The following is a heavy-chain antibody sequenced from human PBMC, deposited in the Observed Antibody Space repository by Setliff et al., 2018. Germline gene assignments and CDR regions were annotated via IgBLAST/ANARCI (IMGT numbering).Heavy chain of an antibody. CDR2: IYYSGIT. Sequence: NPSETLSLTCTVSGDSISASYWSWIRQSPGRRLEWIGYIYYSGITKYSPSLNGRVTISADTSKSQFSLRLSSVTAADTAVYLCARDRVGGAPSSSYYYSPMDVWGQGTAVTVSS. CDR3: ARDRVGGAPSSSYYYSPMDV. CDR1: GDSISASY. J-gene: IGHJ6*02. D-gene: IGHD1-26*01. V-gene: IGHV4-59*12.